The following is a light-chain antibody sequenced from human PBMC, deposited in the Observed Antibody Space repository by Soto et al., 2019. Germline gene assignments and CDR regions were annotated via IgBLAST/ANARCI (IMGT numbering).Light chain of an antibody. J-gene: IGLJ3*02. Sequence: QSALTQPASVSGSPGQSITISCTGTSSDVGAYNYVSWYQQHPGKAPKLLIYEITHRASGVSNRFSGSRSGNTASLTISGLQAEDEADYYCNSYTTNTTWVFGGGTQLTVL. CDR1: SSDVGAYNY. CDR2: EIT. V-gene: IGLV2-14*01. CDR3: NSYTTNTTWV.